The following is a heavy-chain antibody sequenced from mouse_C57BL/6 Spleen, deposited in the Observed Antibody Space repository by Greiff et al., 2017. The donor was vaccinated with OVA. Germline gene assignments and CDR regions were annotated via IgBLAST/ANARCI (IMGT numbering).Heavy chain of an antibody. D-gene: IGHD4-1*01. CDR2: IDPSDSYT. J-gene: IGHJ2*01. Sequence: QVHVKQPGAELVMPGASVKLSCKASGYTFTSYWMHWVKQRPGQGLEWIGEIDPSDSYTNYNQKFKGKSTLTVDKSSSTAYMQLSSLTSEDSAVYYCARKAGWDVDYWGQGTTLTVSS. CDR1: GYTFTSYW. V-gene: IGHV1-69*01. CDR3: ARKAGWDVDY.